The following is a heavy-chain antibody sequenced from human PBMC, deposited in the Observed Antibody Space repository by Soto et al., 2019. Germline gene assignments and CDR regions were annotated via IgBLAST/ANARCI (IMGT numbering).Heavy chain of an antibody. D-gene: IGHD3-16*01. V-gene: IGHV6-1*01. J-gene: IGHJ4*02. CDR2: TYYRSTWNN. CDR1: GDSVDSNIAA. Sequence: SQTLSLTCAISGDSVDSNIAAWNWIRQSPSRGLEWLGRTYYRSTWNNHYAESVKSRMTIDPDTSKNQFSLHLNSVTPEDTAVNFCAREKKEGGGPLTPIDHGGQGTLVTVPS. CDR3: AREKKEGGGPLTPIDH.